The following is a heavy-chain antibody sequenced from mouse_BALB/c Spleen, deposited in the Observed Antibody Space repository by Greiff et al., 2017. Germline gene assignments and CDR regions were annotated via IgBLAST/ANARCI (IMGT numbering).Heavy chain of an antibody. V-gene: IGHV2-9-2*01. Sequence: VKVVESGPGLVAPSQSLSITCTVSGFSLTSYDISWIRQPPGKGLEWLGVIWTGGGTNYNSAFMSRLSISKDNSKSQVFLKMNSLQTDDTAIYYCVREDYYGSSYYAMDYWGQGTSVTVSS. D-gene: IGHD1-1*01. CDR1: GFSLTSYD. CDR2: IWTGGGT. CDR3: VREDYYGSSYYAMDY. J-gene: IGHJ4*01.